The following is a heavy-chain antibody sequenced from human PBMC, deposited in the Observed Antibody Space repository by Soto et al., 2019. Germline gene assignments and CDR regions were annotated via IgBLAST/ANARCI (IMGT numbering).Heavy chain of an antibody. Sequence: QVQLQESGPGLVKPSETLSLTCTVSGGSISGYYYSWIWQTPGKGLEWIGQIYYSGSTKYNPSLKSRVTMSVDTSKNQVSLKLTSVTAADTAVYYCAMVVTTLYNWFDPWGQGTLVSVSS. CDR1: GGSISGYY. CDR3: AMVVTTLYNWFDP. J-gene: IGHJ5*02. CDR2: IYYSGST. D-gene: IGHD4-4*01. V-gene: IGHV4-59*08.